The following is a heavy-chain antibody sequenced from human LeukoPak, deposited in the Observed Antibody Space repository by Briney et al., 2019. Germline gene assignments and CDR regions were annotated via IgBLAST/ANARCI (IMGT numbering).Heavy chain of an antibody. V-gene: IGHV3-74*01. J-gene: IGHJ5*02. CDR2: IKPDGTYT. Sequence: GGSLSLSCSSSGFTFSSDWMYWVRQAPGRGPVWVSGIKPDGTYTHYADSVKGRFTISRDDAKNTLYLQMNSLRVEDTAVYYCANYWYPWGPGTLVTVSS. CDR1: GFTFSSDW. CDR3: ANYWYP. D-gene: IGHD2-15*01.